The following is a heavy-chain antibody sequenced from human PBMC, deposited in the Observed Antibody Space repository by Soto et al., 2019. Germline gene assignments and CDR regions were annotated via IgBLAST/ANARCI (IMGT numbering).Heavy chain of an antibody. J-gene: IGHJ4*02. CDR3: ASLRIYSGSYCFDY. D-gene: IGHD1-26*01. Sequence: ASVKVSCKASGGTFNTYPFNWLRQAPGRGLEWVGQVVPMYDSVNYAETFQGRVTITVDKHTNTAYMELTSLRSQDTALYFCASLRIYSGSYCFDYWGQGTLVTVSS. CDR2: VVPMYDSV. CDR1: GGTFNTYP. V-gene: IGHV1-69*06.